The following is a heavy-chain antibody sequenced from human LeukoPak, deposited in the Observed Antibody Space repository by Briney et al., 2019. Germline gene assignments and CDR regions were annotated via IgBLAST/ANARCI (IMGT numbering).Heavy chain of an antibody. J-gene: IGHJ4*02. V-gene: IGHV4-59*01. CDR3: AREWDGSGSYLDY. D-gene: IGHD3-10*01. CDR2: IRYTGST. CDR1: GGSLSSYY. Sequence: PSETLSLTCTVSGGSLSSYYWSWIRQPPGKGLEWIGYIRYTGSTNYNPSLKSRVTISADTSNNQFSLKLNSVTAADTAVYCCAREWDGSGSYLDYWGQGTLVTVSS.